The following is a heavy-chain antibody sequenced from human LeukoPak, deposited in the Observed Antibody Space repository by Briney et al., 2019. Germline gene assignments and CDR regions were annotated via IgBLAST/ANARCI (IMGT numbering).Heavy chain of an antibody. Sequence: SETLSLTCTVSGGSISSYYWSWIRQPAGKGLEWIGYIYYSGSTNYNPSLKSRVTISVDTSKNQFSLKLSSVTAADTAVYYCARRLYRSHNNWFDPWGQGTLVTVSP. CDR2: IYYSGST. CDR1: GGSISSYY. D-gene: IGHD1-26*01. CDR3: ARRLYRSHNNWFDP. J-gene: IGHJ5*02. V-gene: IGHV4-59*08.